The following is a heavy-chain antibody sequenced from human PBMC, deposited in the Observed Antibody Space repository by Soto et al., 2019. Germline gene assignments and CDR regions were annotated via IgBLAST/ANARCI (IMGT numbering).Heavy chain of an antibody. CDR1: GFVFKDSA. CDR3: TRLISAAQDN. CDR2: IRDRAYSYAT. D-gene: IGHD3-10*01. Sequence: VLLVESGGGLVQPGGSLKLSCAASGFVFKDSAIHWVRQASGKGLEWVGRIRDRAYSYATAYAASVKGRFTISRDDSSNTAYLQMTSPTTEDTAIYYCTRLISAAQDNWGQGTLVTVSS. J-gene: IGHJ4*02. V-gene: IGHV3-73*01.